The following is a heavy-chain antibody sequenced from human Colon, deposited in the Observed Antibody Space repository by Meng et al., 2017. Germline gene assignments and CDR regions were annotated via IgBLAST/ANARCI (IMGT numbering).Heavy chain of an antibody. CDR1: GGSISSGDYY. D-gene: IGHD4-17*01. CDR2: IYYSGST. Sequence: QAPLQDSGPGLVQPSQTLSLTCTVSGGSISSGDYYWSWIRQPPGKGLEWIGYIYYSGSTYSNASLKSRVTISIDRSKNQFSLKLSSVTAADTAVYYCARDRKHYGERGWFDPWGQGTLVTVSS. CDR3: ARDRKHYGERGWFDP. J-gene: IGHJ5*02. V-gene: IGHV4-30-4*01.